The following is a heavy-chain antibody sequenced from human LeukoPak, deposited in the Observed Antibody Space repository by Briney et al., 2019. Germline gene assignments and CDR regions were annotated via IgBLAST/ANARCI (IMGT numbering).Heavy chain of an antibody. Sequence: GGSLRLSCAASGFTFSSYAMSWVRQAPGKGLEWVSAISGSGGSTYYADSVKGRFTISRDNSKNTLYLQMNSLRAEDTAVYYCAKDRTAAGTEYNWFDPWGQGALVTVSS. CDR3: AKDRTAAGTEYNWFDP. D-gene: IGHD6-13*01. V-gene: IGHV3-23*01. CDR1: GFTFSSYA. CDR2: ISGSGGST. J-gene: IGHJ5*02.